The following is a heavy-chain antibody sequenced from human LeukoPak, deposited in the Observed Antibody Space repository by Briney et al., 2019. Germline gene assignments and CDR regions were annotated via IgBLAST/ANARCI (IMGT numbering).Heavy chain of an antibody. CDR2: IYYSGST. CDR3: ARADTVLRYFAAFDY. Sequence: PSETLSLTCTVSGGSISSGGYYWSWIRQPPGKGLEWIGYIYYSGSTYYNPSLKSRVTISVDTSKNQFSLKLSSVTAADTAVYYCARADTVLRYFAAFDYWGQGTLVTVSS. CDR1: GGSISSGGYY. D-gene: IGHD3-9*01. J-gene: IGHJ4*02. V-gene: IGHV4-30-4*08.